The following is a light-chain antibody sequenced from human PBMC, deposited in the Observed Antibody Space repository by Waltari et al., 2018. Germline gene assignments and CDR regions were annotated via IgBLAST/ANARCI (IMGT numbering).Light chain of an antibody. J-gene: IGLJ2*01. CDR2: DVS. V-gene: IGLV2-14*03. Sequence: QSALTQPASVSGSPGQSTTIPCTGTSSAVGGYNYVSWYQQHPGKAPKLMIYDVSNRPSGVSNRFSGSKSGNTASLTISGLQAEDEADYYCSSYTSSTVVFGGGTKLTVL. CDR3: SSYTSSTVV. CDR1: SSAVGGYNY.